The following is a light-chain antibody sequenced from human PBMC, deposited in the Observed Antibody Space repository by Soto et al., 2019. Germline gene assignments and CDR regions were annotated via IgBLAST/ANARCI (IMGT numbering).Light chain of an antibody. V-gene: IGLV2-14*03. CDR1: SSDIGGYDF. J-gene: IGLJ2*01. CDR2: DVT. CDR3: SSYTSSATLV. Sequence: QSALTQPASVSGSPGQSITISYTGTSSDIGGYDFVSWYQHHPGKAPRLMIYDVTNRPSGVSNRVSGSKSANTASLAISGLQTEDEATYYCSSYTSSATLVFGGGTQLTVL.